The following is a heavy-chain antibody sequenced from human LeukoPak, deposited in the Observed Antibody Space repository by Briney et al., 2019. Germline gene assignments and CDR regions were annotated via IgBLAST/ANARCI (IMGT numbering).Heavy chain of an antibody. J-gene: IGHJ5*02. CDR3: ARETVAGTFDP. V-gene: IGHV3-11*04. Sequence: PGGSLRLSCAASGFTFSDYYMSWIRQAPGKGLEWVSYISSSGSTIYYADSVKGRFTISRDNSKNTLYLQMNSLRAEDTAVYYCARETVAGTFDPWGQGTLVTVSS. CDR2: ISSSGSTI. CDR1: GFTFSDYY. D-gene: IGHD6-19*01.